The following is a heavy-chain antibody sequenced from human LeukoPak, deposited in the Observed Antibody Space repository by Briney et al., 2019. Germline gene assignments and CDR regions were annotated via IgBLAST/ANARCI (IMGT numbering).Heavy chain of an antibody. Sequence: PSETLSLTCAVYGGSFSGYYWSWIRQPPGKGLEWIGEINHSGSTNYNPSLKSRVTISVDASKNQFSLKLSSVTAADTAVYYCAREGGDLVFDYWGQGTLVTVSS. CDR2: INHSGST. CDR1: GGSFSGYY. J-gene: IGHJ4*02. CDR3: AREGGDLVFDY. V-gene: IGHV4-34*01. D-gene: IGHD4-17*01.